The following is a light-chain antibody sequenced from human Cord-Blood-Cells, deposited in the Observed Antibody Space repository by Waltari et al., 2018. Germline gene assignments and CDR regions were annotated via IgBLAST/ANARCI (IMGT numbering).Light chain of an antibody. Sequence: QMTQSPSTLSASVGDRVTITCRASQSISSWLAWYQQKPGKDPKLLIYKASSLESGDPSRFSGSGSGTEFTLTISSLQPDDFATYYCQQYNSYSWTFGQGTKVEIK. CDR1: QSISSW. CDR3: QQYNSYSWT. V-gene: IGKV1-5*03. CDR2: KAS. J-gene: IGKJ1*01.